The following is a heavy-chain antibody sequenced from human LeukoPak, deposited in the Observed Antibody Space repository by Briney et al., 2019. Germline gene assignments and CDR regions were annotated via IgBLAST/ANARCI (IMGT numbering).Heavy chain of an antibody. V-gene: IGHV3-73*01. Sequence: GGSLRLSCAASGFTFSGSAMHWVRQASGKGLEWVGRIRSKANSYATAYAASVKGRFTISRDDSKNTAYLQMNSLKTEDKAVYNCTSLARAGTTDTTIYYVDYWGQGTLVTVSS. J-gene: IGHJ4*02. CDR1: GFTFSGSA. CDR3: TSLARAGTTDTTIYYVDY. CDR2: IRSKANSYAT. D-gene: IGHD1-1*01.